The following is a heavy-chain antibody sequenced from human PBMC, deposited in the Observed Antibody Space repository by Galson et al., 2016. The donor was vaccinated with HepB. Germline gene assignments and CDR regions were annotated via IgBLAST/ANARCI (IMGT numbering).Heavy chain of an antibody. V-gene: IGHV3-7*01. CDR1: GFTFSRSW. J-gene: IGHJ4*02. CDR3: AAGRAADNFDY. Sequence: SLRPSCAASGFTFSRSWMIWVRQAPGKGLEWVAGISQDGSKIHYVDSVKGRFTISRDNAKNSLYLQINSLRAEDTAVYYCAAGRAADNFDYWGQGTLVTVSS. D-gene: IGHD2-15*01. CDR2: ISQDGSKI.